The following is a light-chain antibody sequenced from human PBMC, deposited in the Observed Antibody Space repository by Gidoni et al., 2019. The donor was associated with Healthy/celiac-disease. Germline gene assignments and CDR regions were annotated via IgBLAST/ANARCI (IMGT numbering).Light chain of an antibody. CDR3: QQSYSTPKT. CDR1: QSISSY. V-gene: IGKV1-39*01. CDR2: AAS. J-gene: IGKJ1*01. Sequence: DIQMTQPPSSLSASVGDRVTITCRASQSISSYLNWYQQKPGKAPKLLIYAASSLQSGVPSRFSCSGSGTDFTLTISSLQPEDFATYSCQQSYSTPKTFGQGTKVEIK.